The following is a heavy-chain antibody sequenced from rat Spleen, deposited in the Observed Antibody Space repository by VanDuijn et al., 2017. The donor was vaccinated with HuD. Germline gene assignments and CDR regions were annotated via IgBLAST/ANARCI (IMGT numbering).Heavy chain of an antibody. CDR1: GFTFSDYY. CDR2: MSSDGGRN. V-gene: IGHV5-29*01. D-gene: IGHD1-4*01. CDR3: ARGPSIGFDY. Sequence: EVQLVESDGGLVQPGRSLKLPCAASGFTFSDYYMAWVRQAPTQGLEWVATMSSDGGRNFYRDSVKGRFTISRDNAKSTLYLQMDSLRSEDTGRYYCARGPSIGFDYCGQGVMVTVSS. J-gene: IGHJ2*01.